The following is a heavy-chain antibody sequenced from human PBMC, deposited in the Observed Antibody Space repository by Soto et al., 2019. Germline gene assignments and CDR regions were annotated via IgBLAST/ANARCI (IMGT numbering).Heavy chain of an antibody. CDR3: ARGYSSSWYYFDY. Sequence: QSQTLSLTCAISGDSVSSNSAAWNWIRQSPSRGLEWLGRTYYRTKWYNDYAVSVKSRININPDTAKNQFYLQLNSVTPEDTAVYYCARGYSSSWYYFDYWGQGTLVTVSS. CDR2: TYYRTKWYN. D-gene: IGHD6-13*01. J-gene: IGHJ4*02. V-gene: IGHV6-1*01. CDR1: GDSVSSNSAA.